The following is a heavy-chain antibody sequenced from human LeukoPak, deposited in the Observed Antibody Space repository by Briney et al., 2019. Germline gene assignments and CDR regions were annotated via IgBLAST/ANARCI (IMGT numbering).Heavy chain of an antibody. CDR3: GRKTAPFRAAASGWFDP. CDR2: INHSGST. V-gene: IGHV4-34*01. J-gene: IGHJ5*02. CDR1: GGSFSGYY. D-gene: IGHD6-13*01. Sequence: SETPSLTCAVYGGSFSGYYWGWIRQPPGKGLEWGGEINHSGSTNYNPSLTSRVTISVDTSKNQFSLTLSSVTAAAPAVYYCGRKTAPFRAAASGWFDPWGPGTLVTVSS.